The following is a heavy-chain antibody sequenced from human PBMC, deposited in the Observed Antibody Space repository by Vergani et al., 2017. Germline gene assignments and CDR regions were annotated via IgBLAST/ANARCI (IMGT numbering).Heavy chain of an antibody. J-gene: IGHJ5*02. Sequence: QVQLVQSGAEVKKPGSSVKVSCKASGGTFSSYAISWVRQAPGQGLEWMGGIIPIFGKANYAHKFQGRVTITADESTSTAYMELSSLRSEDTAVYYCASWKNYYDSSGVGFDPWGQGTLVTVSS. CDR3: ASWKNYYDSSGVGFDP. D-gene: IGHD3-22*01. V-gene: IGHV1-69*01. CDR2: IIPIFGKA. CDR1: GGTFSSYA.